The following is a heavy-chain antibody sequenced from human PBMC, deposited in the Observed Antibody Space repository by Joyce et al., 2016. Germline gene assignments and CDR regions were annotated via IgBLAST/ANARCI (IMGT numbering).Heavy chain of an antibody. J-gene: IGHJ4*02. D-gene: IGHD3-3*01. V-gene: IGHV3-23*01. CDR1: GLTFSRFG. CDR2: MSGSGGST. Sequence: EVQLLESGGGLVQPGGSLRLSCVASGLTFSRFGMNWVRQARGKGLGGVSAMSGSGGSTYYADSVKGRFTISRDNSKNTLYLQMNSLRAGDTAVYYCAKDLEYYDFWSGYPLDYWGQGTLVTVSS. CDR3: AKDLEYYDFWSGYPLDY.